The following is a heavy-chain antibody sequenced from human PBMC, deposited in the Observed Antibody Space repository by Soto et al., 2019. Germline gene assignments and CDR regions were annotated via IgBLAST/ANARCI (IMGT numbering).Heavy chain of an antibody. J-gene: IGHJ4*02. V-gene: IGHV3-33*01. CDR1: GFTFSSYG. D-gene: IGHD1-26*01. CDR2: IWYDGSNK. Sequence: QVQLVESGGGVVQPGRSLRLSCAASGFTFSSYGMHWVRQAPGKGLEWVAVIWYDGSNKYYADSVKGRFTISRDNSKNTLYLQMNSLRAEDTAVYYCASGVGATVGYWGQGTLVTVSS. CDR3: ASGVGATVGY.